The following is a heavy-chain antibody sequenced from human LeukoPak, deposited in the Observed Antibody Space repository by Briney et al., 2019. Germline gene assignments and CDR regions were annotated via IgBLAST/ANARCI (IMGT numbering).Heavy chain of an antibody. CDR1: GYSFTSYW. J-gene: IGHJ4*02. V-gene: IGHV5-51*01. D-gene: IGHD3-22*01. Sequence: GESLKISCKGSGYSFTSYWIGWVRQMPGKGLEWMGIIYPDDSDTRYSPSFQGQVTISADKSISTAYLQWSSLKASDTAMYYCAGYYYDSSGYTPHYYFDYWGQGTLVTVSS. CDR3: AGYYYDSSGYTPHYYFDY. CDR2: IYPDDSDT.